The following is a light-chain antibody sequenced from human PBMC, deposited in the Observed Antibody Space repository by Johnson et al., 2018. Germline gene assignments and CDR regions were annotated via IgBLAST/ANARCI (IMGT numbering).Light chain of an antibody. CDR2: ENN. CDR3: GTWDSSLSAGNV. J-gene: IGLJ1*01. Sequence: QSVLTQPPSVSAAPGQKVTISCSGSSSNIGNNYLSWYQQLPGTAPKLLIYENNKRPSGIPDRFSGSKSGPSATLGITGLQTGDGADYYCGTWDSSLSAGNVFGTGTKVTVL. CDR1: SSNIGNNY. V-gene: IGLV1-51*02.